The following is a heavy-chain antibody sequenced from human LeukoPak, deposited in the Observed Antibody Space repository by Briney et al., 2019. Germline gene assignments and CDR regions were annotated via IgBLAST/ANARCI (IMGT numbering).Heavy chain of an antibody. V-gene: IGHV3-23*01. CDR2: ISESGTTT. D-gene: IGHD3-10*01. J-gene: IGHJ4*02. CDR3: ARHRATIVRYFDY. Sequence: PGGSLRLSCAASGFTFSTIGMTWVRQAPGKGLEWVSGISESGTTTYYADSVKGRFTVSRDNSKNTLYLQMNSLRAEDTAVYYCARHRATIVRYFDYWGQGTLVTVSS. CDR1: GFTFSTIG.